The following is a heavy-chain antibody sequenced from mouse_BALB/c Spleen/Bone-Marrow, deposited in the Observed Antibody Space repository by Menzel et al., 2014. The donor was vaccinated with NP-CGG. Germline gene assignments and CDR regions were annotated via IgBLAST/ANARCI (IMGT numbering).Heavy chain of an antibody. CDR1: GFTFSSFG. D-gene: IGHD1-1*01. CDR3: ARSGSSSGYFNY. CDR2: ISSGSSTI. Sequence: EVKLVESGGGLVQPGGSRTLSCAASGFTFSSFGMHWVRQAPEKGLEWVAYISSGSSTIYYADTVMGRFTISRDNPKNTLFLQMTSLRSEDTAMYYCARSGSSSGYFNYWGQGTTLTVSS. V-gene: IGHV5-17*02. J-gene: IGHJ2*01.